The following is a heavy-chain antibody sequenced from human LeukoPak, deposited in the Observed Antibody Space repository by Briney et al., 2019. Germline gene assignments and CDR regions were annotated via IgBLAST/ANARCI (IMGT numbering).Heavy chain of an antibody. Sequence: PSETLSLTCTVSGGSISSSKYYWGWIRQPPGKGLEWIGSIYYSGSAYYNPSLKSRVTISVDTSKNQFSLKLTSVTAADTAVYYCARGHSIEPYYYYYYMDVWGKGTTVTVSS. CDR1: GGSISSSKYY. CDR2: IYYSGSA. CDR3: ARGHSIEPYYYYYYMDV. V-gene: IGHV4-39*07. D-gene: IGHD4-11*01. J-gene: IGHJ6*03.